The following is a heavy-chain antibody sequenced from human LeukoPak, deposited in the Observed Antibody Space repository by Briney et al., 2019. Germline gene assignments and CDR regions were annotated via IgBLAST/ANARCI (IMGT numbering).Heavy chain of an antibody. CDR3: AHGAMYQLVS. D-gene: IGHD2-2*01. V-gene: IGHV3-23*01. Sequence: AGGSLRLSCAASGFTFSSYSMNWVRQAPGKGLEWVSGIIGGTSSTYYADSVRDRFTISGDNSKNTLYLQMNSLRADDTAVYYCAHGAMYQLVSWGQGNLVSVSS. CDR2: IIGGTSST. J-gene: IGHJ4*02. CDR1: GFTFSSYS.